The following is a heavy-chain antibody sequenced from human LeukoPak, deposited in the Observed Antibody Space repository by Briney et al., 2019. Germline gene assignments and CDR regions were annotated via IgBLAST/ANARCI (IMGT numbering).Heavy chain of an antibody. Sequence: SETLSLTCTVSGGSISIYYWSWIRQPAGKGLEWIGRIYTSGTTHYNPSLKSRVTMSVDTSKNQFSLKLSSVTAADTAVYYCARHPQSSLGIWAHSSSWPMDVWGKGTTVTISS. D-gene: IGHD6-13*01. J-gene: IGHJ6*03. CDR1: GGSISIYY. CDR3: ARHPQSSLGIWAHSSSWPMDV. V-gene: IGHV4-4*07. CDR2: IYTSGTT.